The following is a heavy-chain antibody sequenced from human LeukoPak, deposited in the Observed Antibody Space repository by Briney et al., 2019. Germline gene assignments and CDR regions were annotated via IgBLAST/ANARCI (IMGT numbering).Heavy chain of an antibody. CDR1: GFTFSSYA. V-gene: IGHV3-23*01. CDR2: ISGSGGST. J-gene: IGHJ5*02. CDR3: AKEYRYSGGHPSGATGP. Sequence: GGSLRLSCAASGFTFSSYAMSWVRQAPGKGLEWVSAISGSGGSTYYADSVKGRLTISRDNSKNTLYLQMNSLRAEDTAVYYCAKEYRYSGGHPSGATGPWGQGTLVTVSS. D-gene: IGHD1-26*01.